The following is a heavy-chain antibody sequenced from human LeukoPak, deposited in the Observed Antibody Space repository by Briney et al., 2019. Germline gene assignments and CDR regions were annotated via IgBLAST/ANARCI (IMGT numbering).Heavy chain of an antibody. Sequence: GGSLRLSCAASGFTLDDYGMSWVRQVPGKGLEWVSGISWNGGYTNYVDPVKGRFTISRDNAKNSLYLQMNSLRAEDTAVYYCAREGSDWNYYYYMDVWGKGTTVTISS. CDR2: ISWNGGYT. CDR1: GFTLDDYG. D-gene: IGHD6-19*01. J-gene: IGHJ6*03. V-gene: IGHV3-20*04. CDR3: AREGSDWNYYYYMDV.